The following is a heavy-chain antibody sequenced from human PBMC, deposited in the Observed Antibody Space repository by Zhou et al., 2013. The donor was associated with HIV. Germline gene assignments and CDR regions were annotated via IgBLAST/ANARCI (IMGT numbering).Heavy chain of an antibody. CDR2: IYHSGST. CDR3: ARAERLDHQMDV. J-gene: IGHJ6*04. CDR1: DYSISSGYY. Sequence: QVQLQESGPGVVKTSETLSLTCGVSDYSISSGYYWGWIRQPPGRGLEWIGSIYHSGSTYYNPSLKSRVTISIDTSKNQFSLKLSSVTAADTAMYYCARAERLDHQMDVWGKGTTVTVSS. V-gene: IGHV4-38-2*01.